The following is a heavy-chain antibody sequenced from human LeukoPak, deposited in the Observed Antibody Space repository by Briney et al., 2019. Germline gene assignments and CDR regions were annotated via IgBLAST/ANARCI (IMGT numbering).Heavy chain of an antibody. Sequence: ASVKVSCKASGYTFTGYYMHWVRQAPGQGLEWMGWINPNSGGTNYVQKFQGRVTMTRDTSISTAYMELSRLRSDDTAVYYCARAEWDRAWFDPWGQGTLVTVSS. CDR1: GYTFTGYY. CDR2: INPNSGGT. J-gene: IGHJ5*02. D-gene: IGHD1-26*01. CDR3: ARAEWDRAWFDP. V-gene: IGHV1-2*02.